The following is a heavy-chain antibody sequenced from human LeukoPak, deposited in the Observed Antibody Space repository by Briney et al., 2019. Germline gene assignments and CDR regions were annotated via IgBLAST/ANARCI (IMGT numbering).Heavy chain of an antibody. CDR3: ARRAATSRGAFDI. CDR2: IYPGDSDT. D-gene: IGHD6-25*01. V-gene: IGHV5-51*01. CDR1: GYSFTNYW. Sequence: GESLKISCKGSGYSFTNYWIGWVRQMPGKGLEWMGIIYPGDSDTRYSPSFQGQVTISADKSISTAYLQWSSLKASDTAMYYCARRAATSRGAFDIWGQGTMVTVSS. J-gene: IGHJ3*02.